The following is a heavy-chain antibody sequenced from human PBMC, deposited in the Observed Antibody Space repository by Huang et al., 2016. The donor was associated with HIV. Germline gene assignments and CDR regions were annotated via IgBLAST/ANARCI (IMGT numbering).Heavy chain of an antibody. CDR1: GGSFTNHY. CDR3: ARPKMTDVTSDSSWNYFDS. D-gene: IGHD2-21*02. CDR2: IDHRGRT. Sequence: HVQLQQWGTTLLKPSETLSLKCAVYGGSFTNHYCTWIRQSPGKGPEWIGEIDHRGRTTYNPSLRSRLSMSIDTSKNQFSLNLTSVSAAETAVYCCARPKMTDVTSDSSWNYFDSWGQGTLVTVSS. V-gene: IGHV4-34*01. J-gene: IGHJ4*02.